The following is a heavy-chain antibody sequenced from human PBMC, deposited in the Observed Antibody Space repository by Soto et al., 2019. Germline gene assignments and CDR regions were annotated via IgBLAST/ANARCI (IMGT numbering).Heavy chain of an antibody. V-gene: IGHV1-58*02. CDR3: VLCTTTSCYGKFDY. CDR2: IVVGSGNT. Sequence: ASVKVSCKASGFTFSNSAIQWMRQARGERLEWIGWIVVGSGNTNYAQKIQERVTIIRDMSTSTSYMELSSLTSEDTAVYYCVLCTTTSCYGKFDYWGQGTVVTVSS. J-gene: IGHJ4*02. D-gene: IGHD2-2*01. CDR1: GFTFSNSA.